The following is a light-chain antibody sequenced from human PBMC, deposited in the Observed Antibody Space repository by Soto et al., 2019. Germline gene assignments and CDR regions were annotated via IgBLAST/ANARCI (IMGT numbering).Light chain of an antibody. CDR2: EDN. CDR3: QSYDSSNPAWV. V-gene: IGLV6-57*01. Sequence: NFMLTQPHSVSESPGKKVTISCTRSSGSIDSNYVQWYQQRPGSSPTTVIYEDNQRPSGVPDRFSGSIDSSSNSASLTISGLKTEYEADYYCQSYDSSNPAWVFGGGTKVTVL. CDR1: SGSIDSNY. J-gene: IGLJ3*02.